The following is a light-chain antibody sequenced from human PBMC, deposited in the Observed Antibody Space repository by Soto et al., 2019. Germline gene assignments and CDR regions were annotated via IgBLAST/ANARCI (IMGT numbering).Light chain of an antibody. CDR3: QQYGSSPLLT. CDR1: QSVSSSY. J-gene: IGKJ4*01. Sequence: EIVLTQSPGTLSLSPGERATLSCRASQSVSSSYLAWYQQKPGQAPRLLIYGASSRATGIPDRFSGSGSGTDFTLTIRRLEPEDFAVYYCQQYGSSPLLTFGGGTKVEIQ. V-gene: IGKV3-20*01. CDR2: GAS.